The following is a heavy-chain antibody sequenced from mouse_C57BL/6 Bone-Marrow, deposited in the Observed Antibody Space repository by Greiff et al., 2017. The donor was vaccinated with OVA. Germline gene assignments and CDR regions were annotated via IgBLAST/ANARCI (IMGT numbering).Heavy chain of an antibody. CDR2: IYPSDSET. V-gene: IGHV1-61*01. CDR3: ARPYYYGSSYAWFAY. CDR1: GYTFTSYW. J-gene: IGHJ3*01. D-gene: IGHD1-1*01. Sequence: QVQLQQPGAELVRPGSSVKLSCKASGYTFTSYWMDWVKQRPGQGLEWIGNIYPSDSETHYNQKFKDKATLTVDKSSSTAYMQLSSLTSEDSAVYYCARPYYYGSSYAWFAYWGQGTLVTVSA.